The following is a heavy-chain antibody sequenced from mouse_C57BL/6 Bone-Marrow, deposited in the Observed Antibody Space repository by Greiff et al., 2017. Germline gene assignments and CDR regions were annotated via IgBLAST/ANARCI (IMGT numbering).Heavy chain of an antibody. V-gene: IGHV1-64*01. CDR2: IHPNSGST. D-gene: IGHD1-1*01. Sequence: VQGVESGAELVKPGASVKLSCKASGYTFTSYWMHWVKQRPGQGLEWIGMIHPNSGSTNYNEKFKSKATLTVDKSSSTAYMQLSSLTSEDSAVYYCARDDYYGSSPMDYWGQGTSVTVSS. CDR1: GYTFTSYW. J-gene: IGHJ4*01. CDR3: ARDDYYGSSPMDY.